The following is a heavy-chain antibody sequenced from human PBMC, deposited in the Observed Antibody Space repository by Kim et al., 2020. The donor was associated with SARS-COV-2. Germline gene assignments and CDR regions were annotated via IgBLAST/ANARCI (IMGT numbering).Heavy chain of an antibody. CDR2: ISYDGSNK. J-gene: IGHJ4*02. D-gene: IGHD6-19*01. CDR3: AKLISAVAGSDY. V-gene: IGHV3-30*18. Sequence: GGSLRLSCAASGFTFSSYGMHWVRQAPGKGLEWVAVISYDGSNKYYADSVKSRFTISRDNSKNTLYLQMNSLRAEDTAVYYCAKLISAVAGSDYWGQGTLLTDPS. CDR1: GFTFSSYG.